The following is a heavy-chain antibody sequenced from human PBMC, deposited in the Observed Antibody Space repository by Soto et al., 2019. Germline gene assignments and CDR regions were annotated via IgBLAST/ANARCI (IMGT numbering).Heavy chain of an antibody. CDR3: ASRSPGRNDLSYVMDV. CDR2: IYYSGST. V-gene: IGHV4-39*01. J-gene: IGHJ6*01. CDR1: GDSISSSSYY. Sequence: SETLSLTCTVSGDSISSSSYYWGWIRQPPGKGLEWIGSIYYSGSTYYNPSLKSRVTISVDTSKNQFSLKLSSVTAADTAVYYCASRSPGRNDLSYVMDVWGQGTTDTF. D-gene: IGHD1-1*01.